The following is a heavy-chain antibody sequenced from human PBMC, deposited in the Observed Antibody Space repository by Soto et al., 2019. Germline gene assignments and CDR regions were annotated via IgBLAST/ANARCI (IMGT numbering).Heavy chain of an antibody. V-gene: IGHV1-18*01. CDR2: ISAYNGNT. D-gene: IGHD3-10*01. Sequence: QVQLVQSGAEVKKPGASVKVSCKASGYTFTSYGISWVRQAPGQGLEWMGWISAYNGNTNYAQKLQGRVTMTTDTPTGTAYMEPRSLRSDDTAVYYCARDRLYYYGSGRYGYYYYGMDVWGQGTTVTVSS. J-gene: IGHJ6*02. CDR3: ARDRLYYYGSGRYGYYYYGMDV. CDR1: GYTFTSYG.